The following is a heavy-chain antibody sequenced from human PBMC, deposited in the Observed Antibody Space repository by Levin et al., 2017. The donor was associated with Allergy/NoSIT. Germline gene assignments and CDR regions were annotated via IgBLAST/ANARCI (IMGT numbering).Heavy chain of an antibody. J-gene: IGHJ6*02. CDR3: ARFPPTSQPRENPPKDSYYGLDV. CDR2: IDPFSGDT. Sequence: ASVKVSCKASGYTFTGYYVHWVRQAPGQGLEWMGWIDPFSGDTNYAQKFQGKVTMTRDTMNTAYLELSRLRSDDTAVYYCARFPPTSQPRENPPKDSYYGLDVWGQGTTVMVSS. V-gene: IGHV1-2*02. CDR1: GYTFTGYY. D-gene: IGHD1-14*01.